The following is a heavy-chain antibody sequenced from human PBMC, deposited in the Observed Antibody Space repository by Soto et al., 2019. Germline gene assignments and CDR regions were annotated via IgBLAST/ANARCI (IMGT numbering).Heavy chain of an antibody. D-gene: IGHD1-26*01. V-gene: IGHV3-23*01. CDR1: GFTFSSYA. CDR3: TRGHRADSSGTGDH. CDR2: ISASGDST. J-gene: IGHJ4*02. Sequence: PGGSLRLSCAASGFTFSSYAMSWVRQAPGKGLEWVSSISASGDSTHNADSVKGRFAISRDNSKNTLDLQLNSLTADDTAIYYCTRGHRADSSGTGDHWGQGTPVTVSS.